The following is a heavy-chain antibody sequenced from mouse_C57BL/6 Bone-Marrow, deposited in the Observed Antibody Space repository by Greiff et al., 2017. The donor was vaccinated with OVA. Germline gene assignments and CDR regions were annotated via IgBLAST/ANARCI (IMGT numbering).Heavy chain of an antibody. CDR3: AREVWDGFDY. Sequence: EVQLQQSGPELVKPGASVKISCKASGYTFTDYYMNWVKQSHGKSLEWIGDINPNNGGTSYNQKFKGKATLTVDKSSSTAYMELCSLTSEDSAVYYCAREVWDGFDYWGQGTTLTVSS. CDR2: INPNNGGT. V-gene: IGHV1-26*01. CDR1: GYTFTDYY. J-gene: IGHJ2*01. D-gene: IGHD4-1*01.